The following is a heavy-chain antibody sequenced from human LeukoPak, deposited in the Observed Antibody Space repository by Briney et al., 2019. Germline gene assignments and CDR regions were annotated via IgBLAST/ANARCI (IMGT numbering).Heavy chain of an antibody. CDR3: ARDGDGDIDFDY. V-gene: IGHV3-74*01. J-gene: IGHJ4*02. Sequence: GGSRRLSCAASGFIFRSYWMHWVRQAPGKGLVWVSHINSDGSTTNYADSVKGRFTISRDNAKNTLYLQMNSLRAEDTAVYYCARDGDGDIDFDYWGQGTLVTASS. CDR2: INSDGSTT. CDR1: GFIFRSYW. D-gene: IGHD5-24*01.